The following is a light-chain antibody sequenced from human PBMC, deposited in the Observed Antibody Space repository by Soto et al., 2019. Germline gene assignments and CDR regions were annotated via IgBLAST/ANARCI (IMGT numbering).Light chain of an antibody. J-gene: IGLJ2*01. Sequence: QSVLTQPPSVSGAPGQRIIISCTGSSSNIGAGFDVHWYQHLPGTAPKLLVYDNDNWPSGLPARFSDSRSGTSASLAITSLQADDEADYYCQSYDNSLSGVVFGGGTQLTVL. CDR3: QSYDNSLSGVV. CDR2: DND. V-gene: IGLV1-40*01. CDR1: SSNIGAGFD.